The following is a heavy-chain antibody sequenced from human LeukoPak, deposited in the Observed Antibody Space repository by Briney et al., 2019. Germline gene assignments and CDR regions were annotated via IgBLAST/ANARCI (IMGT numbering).Heavy chain of an antibody. CDR2: VYNSGST. Sequence: SETLSLTRSVSGASVTSYYCNWIRQPPGKGLEWIGNVYNSGSTSYNPSLRSRATISVDTSKNQFSLKLSSVTAADTAVYYCASVLLSSGYSNWGQGNLVTVSS. CDR3: ASVLLSSGYSN. J-gene: IGHJ4*02. D-gene: IGHD3-22*01. V-gene: IGHV4-59*02. CDR1: GASVTSYY.